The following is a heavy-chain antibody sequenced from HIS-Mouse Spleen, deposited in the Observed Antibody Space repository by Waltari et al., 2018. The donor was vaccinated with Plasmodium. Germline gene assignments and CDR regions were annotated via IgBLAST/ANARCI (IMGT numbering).Heavy chain of an antibody. J-gene: IGHJ4*02. CDR2: SKPNRGCT. V-gene: IGHV1-2*02. D-gene: IGHD6-13*01. Sequence: QVQLVQSGAEVKKPGASVKVSCKASGYTFTGYYMHWVRQAPGQGLEWMRCSKPNRGCTNYAQKFQGRVTMTRDTSISTAYMELSRLRSDDTAVYYCARDLAAAGHFDYWGQGTLVTVSS. CDR1: GYTFTGYY. CDR3: ARDLAAAGHFDY.